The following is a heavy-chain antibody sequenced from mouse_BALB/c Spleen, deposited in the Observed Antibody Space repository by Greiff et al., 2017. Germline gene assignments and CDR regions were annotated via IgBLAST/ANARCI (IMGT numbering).Heavy chain of an antibody. CDR2: IWGDGST. V-gene: IGHV2-6-7*01. CDR3: ARADYYGHYFDY. CDR1: GFSLTGYG. D-gene: IGHD1-2*01. Sequence: QVQLKESGPGLVAPSQSLSITCTVSGFSLTGYGVNWVRQPPGKGLEWLGMIWGDGSTDYNSALKSRLSISKDNSKSQVFLKMNSLQTDDTARYYCARADYYGHYFDYWGQGTTLTVSS. J-gene: IGHJ2*01.